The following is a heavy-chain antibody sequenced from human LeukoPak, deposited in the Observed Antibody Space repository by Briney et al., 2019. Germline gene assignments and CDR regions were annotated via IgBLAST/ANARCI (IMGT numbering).Heavy chain of an antibody. CDR3: AIRPRPHTMSSDSNYFYMVF. CDR1: GVIFSNYA. Sequence: GGSLRLSCAASGVIFSNYATGWVRQAPHKGPEGVSIISGTGFMTYYGDSVKVRFTISRDNDKITLYLQIDRLRVEAPTVYSCAIRPRPHTMSSDSNYFYMVFWGRGTTVAVCS. D-gene: IGHD2-2*01. J-gene: IGHJ6*03. CDR2: ISGTGFMT. V-gene: IGHV3-23*01.